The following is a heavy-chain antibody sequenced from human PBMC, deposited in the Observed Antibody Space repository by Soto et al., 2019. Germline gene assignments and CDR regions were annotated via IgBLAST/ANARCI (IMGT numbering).Heavy chain of an antibody. D-gene: IGHD3-22*01. J-gene: IGHJ4*02. V-gene: IGHV3-23*01. CDR3: ARDAGELPVVTVGVFVF. Sequence: PAGSLSLSCPASGFTFSTYAMSWVRQAPGKGLEWVSAFSGSGDTTFYADFMKGRFTANSDNSKKPPYLQLNSLRDEYTAVYCCARDAGELPVVTVGVFVFWGRGILVTVSS. CDR2: FSGSGDTT. CDR1: GFTFSTYA.